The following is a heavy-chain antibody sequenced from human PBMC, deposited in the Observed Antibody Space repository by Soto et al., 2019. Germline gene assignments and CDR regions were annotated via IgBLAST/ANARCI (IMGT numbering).Heavy chain of an antibody. CDR1: GGSLSIYY. CDR2: IYYSGST. Sequence: SATLSLTCTFSGGSLSIYYWRLIRPPPGKGLEWIGYIYYSGSTNYNPSLKSRVTISVDTSKNQFSLKLSSVTAADTAVYYCAGWNVVGSSSLVYYGMDVWGQGTKVTVSS. CDR3: AGWNVVGSSSLVYYGMDV. D-gene: IGHD6-6*01. V-gene: IGHV4-59*01. J-gene: IGHJ6*02.